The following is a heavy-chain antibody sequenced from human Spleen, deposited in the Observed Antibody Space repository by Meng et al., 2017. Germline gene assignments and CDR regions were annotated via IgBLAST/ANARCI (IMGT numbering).Heavy chain of an antibody. CDR3: ARYEDISAAGKLFVDY. D-gene: IGHD6-13*01. CDR1: GYTFTGYY. Sequence: ASVKVSCKASGYTFTGYYMHWVRQAPGQGLEWMGRINPNSVGTNYGQKFQGRVTMTRDTSISTAYMQLSRLRSDDTAVYYCARYEDISAAGKLFVDYWGQGTLVTVSS. CDR2: INPNSVGT. V-gene: IGHV1-2*06. J-gene: IGHJ4*03.